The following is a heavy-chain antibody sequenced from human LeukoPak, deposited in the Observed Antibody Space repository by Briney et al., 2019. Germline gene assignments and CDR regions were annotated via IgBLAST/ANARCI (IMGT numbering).Heavy chain of an antibody. D-gene: IGHD6-19*01. V-gene: IGHV3-23*03. CDR3: ARAVVGKEDLDY. J-gene: IGHJ4*02. CDR2: INGGGTDT. Sequence: PGGSLRLSCATSGFTLSSHAMSWVRQAPGKGLDWVSIINGGGTDTQYADSVRGRFTISRDNSKNTLYLQMDTLGAEDTAVYYCARAVVGKEDLDYWGQGTLVTVSS. CDR1: GFTLSSHA.